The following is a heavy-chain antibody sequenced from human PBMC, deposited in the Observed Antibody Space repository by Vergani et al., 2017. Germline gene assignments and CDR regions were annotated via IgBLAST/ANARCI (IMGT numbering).Heavy chain of an antibody. CDR1: GFTFSSYS. J-gene: IGHJ5*02. CDR3: ASPPGDSYGGGWFDP. D-gene: IGHD5-18*01. CDR2: ISSSSSYI. Sequence: EVQLVESGGGLVKPGGSLRLSCAASGFTFSSYSMNWVRQAPGKGLEWVSSISSSSSYIYYADSVKGRFTISRDNAKNSLYLQMNSLRAEDTAVYYCASPPGDSYGGGWFDPWGQGTLVTVSS. V-gene: IGHV3-21*01.